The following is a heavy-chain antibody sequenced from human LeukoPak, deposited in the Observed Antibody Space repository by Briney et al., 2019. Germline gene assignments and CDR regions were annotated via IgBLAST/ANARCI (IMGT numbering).Heavy chain of an antibody. D-gene: IGHD6-19*01. CDR3: ARGTIAVAVLDV. V-gene: IGHV1-2*02. J-gene: IGHJ6*04. CDR1: GYTFTGYY. Sequence: VASVKVSCKASGYTFTGYYMHWVRQAPGQGLEWMGWINPNSGGTNYAQKFQGRVTMTRDTSISTAYMELSRLRSNDTAVYYCARGTIAVAVLDVWGKGTTVTVSS. CDR2: INPNSGGT.